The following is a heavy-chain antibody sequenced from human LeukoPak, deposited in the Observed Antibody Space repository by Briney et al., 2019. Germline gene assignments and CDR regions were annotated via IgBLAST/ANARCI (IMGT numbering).Heavy chain of an antibody. Sequence: PGKSLRLSCAASGFTFYTIGMHWVRQAPGKGLEWVAVISFDGGIKYYADSVNGRFTISRDNAKNSLFLQMSSLRTEDTAVYYCARHPSGTDYGFDYWGQGTLVTVSS. CDR2: ISFDGGIK. CDR3: ARHPSGTDYGFDY. V-gene: IGHV3-30*03. CDR1: GFTFYTIG. J-gene: IGHJ4*02. D-gene: IGHD1-26*01.